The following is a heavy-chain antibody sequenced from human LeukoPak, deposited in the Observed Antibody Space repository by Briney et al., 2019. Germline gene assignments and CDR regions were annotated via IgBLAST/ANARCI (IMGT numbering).Heavy chain of an antibody. Sequence: PSETLSLTCAVSGGSISSSNWWSWVRQPPGKGLEWIGEIYHSGSTNYNPSLKSRVTISVDKSKNQFSLKLSSVTAADTAVYYCARDNLYSYYYDSSGYLYWGQGTLVTVSS. J-gene: IGHJ4*02. CDR1: GGSISSSNW. D-gene: IGHD3-22*01. CDR3: ARDNLYSYYYDSSGYLY. V-gene: IGHV4-4*02. CDR2: IYHSGST.